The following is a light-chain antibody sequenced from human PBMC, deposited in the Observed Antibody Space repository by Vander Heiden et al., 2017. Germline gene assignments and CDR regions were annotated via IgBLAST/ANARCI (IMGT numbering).Light chain of an antibody. CDR3: NSYAPGSTFV. CDR1: SSDIGAYNY. CDR2: DVN. J-gene: IGLJ1*01. V-gene: IGLV2-14*03. Sequence: QSALTQHASVSASPGQSITISCTGTSSDIGAYNYVAWYQQHPGTVPKLIIFDVNYRPSGISNRFSGSKSGNTASLTISGLQTEDEADYFCNSYAPGSTFVFGAGTKVTVL.